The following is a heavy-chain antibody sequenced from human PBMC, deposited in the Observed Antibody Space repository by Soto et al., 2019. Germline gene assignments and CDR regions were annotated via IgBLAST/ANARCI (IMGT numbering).Heavy chain of an antibody. J-gene: IGHJ5*02. Sequence: PSETLALTCAVYGGSFSGYYWSWIRQPPGKGLEWIGEINHSGSTNYNPSLKSRVTISVDTSKNQFSLKLSSVTAADTAVYYCARGLGYYDFWSGYRTKGQFDPWGQGTLVTVSS. CDR1: GGSFSGYY. CDR2: INHSGST. CDR3: ARGLGYYDFWSGYRTKGQFDP. D-gene: IGHD3-3*01. V-gene: IGHV4-34*01.